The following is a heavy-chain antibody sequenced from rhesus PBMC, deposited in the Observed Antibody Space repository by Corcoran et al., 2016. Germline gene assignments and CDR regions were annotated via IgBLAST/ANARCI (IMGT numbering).Heavy chain of an antibody. CDR2: ISGSSGST. V-gene: IGHV4-165*01. CDR3: ARVGIAGTIPYFDY. D-gene: IGHD1-1-1*01. J-gene: IGHJ4*01. CDR1: GGSFRGYY. Sequence: QVQLQESGPGLVKPSATLSRTCAVSGGSFRGYYWGWVRPPPGKGLEWIGYISGSSGSTDYNPSLKSRVTISTDTSKNQFSLKLSSVTAADTAVYYCARVGIAGTIPYFDYWGQGVLVTVSS.